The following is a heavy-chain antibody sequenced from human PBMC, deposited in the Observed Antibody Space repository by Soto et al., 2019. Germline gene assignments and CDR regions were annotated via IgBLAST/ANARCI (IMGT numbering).Heavy chain of an antibody. Sequence: SLRLSCAASGFTFDDYAMHWVRQAPGKGLEWVSGISWNSGSIGYADSVKGRFAISRDNAKNSLYLQMNSLRAEDTALYYCAKGQGVPATIDYWGQGTLVTVSS. V-gene: IGHV3-9*01. CDR2: ISWNSGSI. J-gene: IGHJ4*02. D-gene: IGHD3-3*01. CDR3: AKGQGVPATIDY. CDR1: GFTFDDYA.